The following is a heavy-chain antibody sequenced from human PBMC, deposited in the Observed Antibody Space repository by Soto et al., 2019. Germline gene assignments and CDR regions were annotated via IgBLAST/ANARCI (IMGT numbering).Heavy chain of an antibody. V-gene: IGHV1-46*03. CDR2: INPSGGST. J-gene: IGHJ4*02. Sequence: QVQLVQSGAEVKKPGASVKVSCKASGYTFTSYYMHWVRQAPGQGLEWMGIINPSGGSTSYAQKFQGRVTMTRDTSTSTVYMELSSLRSEDTAVYYCARAQPIVVVVAATDYYFDYWGQGTLVTVSS. D-gene: IGHD2-15*01. CDR1: GYTFTSYY. CDR3: ARAQPIVVVVAATDYYFDY.